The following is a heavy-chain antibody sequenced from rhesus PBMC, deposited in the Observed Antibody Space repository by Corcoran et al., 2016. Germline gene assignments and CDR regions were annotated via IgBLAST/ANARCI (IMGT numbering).Heavy chain of an antibody. D-gene: IGHD5-12*01. CDR3: AEDQSRYSYSFFDC. CDR2: INSGGGST. Sequence: EVQLVETGGGLVQPGGSLKLSCAASGFTFSNYGMSWVRQAPGKGLEWVSAINSGGGSTFYADSVKGRVTISREHSKNTLSLHMKSLRAEDTAVYYCAEDQSRYSYSFFDCWGQGVLVAVSP. J-gene: IGHJ4*01. V-gene: IGHV3S5*01. CDR1: GFTFSNYG.